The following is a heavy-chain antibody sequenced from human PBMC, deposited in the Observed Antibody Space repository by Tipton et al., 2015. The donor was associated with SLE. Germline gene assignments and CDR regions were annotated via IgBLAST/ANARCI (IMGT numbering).Heavy chain of an antibody. CDR3: AAGRSRSTDY. Sequence: SLRLSCAASGFTFSRAWMNWVRQAPGQGLVWVSRISDDGSSTSYADSVKGRFTISRDNTKNTLYLEMNSLRVEDTAVYYCAAGRSRSTDYWGQRPLVTVSS. D-gene: IGHD2-2*01. V-gene: IGHV3-74*01. CDR2: ISDDGSST. J-gene: IGHJ4*02. CDR1: GFTFSRAW.